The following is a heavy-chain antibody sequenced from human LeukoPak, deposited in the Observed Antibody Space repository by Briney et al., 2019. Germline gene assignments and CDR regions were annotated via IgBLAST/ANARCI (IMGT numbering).Heavy chain of an antibody. V-gene: IGHV4-4*07. J-gene: IGHJ3*02. CDR1: GGSISSYY. D-gene: IGHD3-22*01. CDR3: ARTYYYDSSGYYDDAFDI. Sequence: SETLSLTCTVSGGSISSYYWSWIRQPAGKGLEWIGRIYTSGSTNYNPSLKSRVTMSVDTSKSQFSLKLSSVTAADTAVYYCARTYYYDSSGYYDDAFDIWGQGTMVTVSS. CDR2: IYTSGST.